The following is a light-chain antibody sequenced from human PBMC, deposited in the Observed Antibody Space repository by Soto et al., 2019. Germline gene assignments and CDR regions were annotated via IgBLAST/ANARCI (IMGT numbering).Light chain of an antibody. CDR3: QHRSNSPPTWT. CDR1: QRIGTY. CDR2: DSS. Sequence: EIVLTQSPATLSLSPGDRATLSCRASQRIGTYLAWYQQKRGQAPRLLIYDSSNRATGIPARFSGSGSGTDFTLTISSLEPEEFAVYFCQHRSNSPPTWTFGQGTKVEIK. V-gene: IGKV3-11*01. J-gene: IGKJ1*01.